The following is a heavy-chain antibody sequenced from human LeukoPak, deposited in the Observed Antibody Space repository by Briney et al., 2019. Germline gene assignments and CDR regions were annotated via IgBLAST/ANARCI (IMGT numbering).Heavy chain of an antibody. CDR2: IYTSGST. CDR3: ARYVLRYFDWSRPFDY. J-gene: IGHJ4*02. Sequence: SETLSLTCTVSGGSISSYYWSWIRQPAGKGLEWIGRIYTSGSTNYNPSLKSRVTMSVDTPKNQFSLKLSSVTAADTAVYYCARYVLRYFDWSRPFDYWGQGTLVTVSS. D-gene: IGHD3-9*01. CDR1: GGSISSYY. V-gene: IGHV4-4*07.